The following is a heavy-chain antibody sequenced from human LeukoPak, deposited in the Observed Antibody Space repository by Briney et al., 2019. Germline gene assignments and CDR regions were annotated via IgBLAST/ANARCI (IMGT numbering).Heavy chain of an antibody. V-gene: IGHV1-18*01. J-gene: IGHJ4*02. CDR1: GYTFTNYG. CDR2: ISGYNGNT. D-gene: IGHD3-10*01. Sequence: GASVKVSCKASGYTFTNYGITWVRQAPGQGLEWMGWISGYNGNTNYAQKLQDRVTLTTDTSTSTAYMELRSLRSDDTAVYYCARADPSLLIRFGERGENRVQGTLVTVSS. CDR3: ARADPSLLIRFGERGEN.